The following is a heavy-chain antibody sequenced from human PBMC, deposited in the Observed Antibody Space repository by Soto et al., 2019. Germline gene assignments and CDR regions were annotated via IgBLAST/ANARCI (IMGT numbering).Heavy chain of an antibody. CDR3: ATCYGSGTDCQEDYLAF. Sequence: PGGSLRLSCATSGFLFTNAWMSWVRQAPGKGLEWVGRVKRKTNGGTTDYAAPVKDRFNISRDDSKKKLYLQMNNLKTEDTAFYYCATCYGSGTDCQEDYLAFWGQGTPVTVPQ. D-gene: IGHD3-10*01. CDR1: GFLFTNAW. V-gene: IGHV3-15*01. CDR2: VKRKTNGGTT. J-gene: IGHJ4*02.